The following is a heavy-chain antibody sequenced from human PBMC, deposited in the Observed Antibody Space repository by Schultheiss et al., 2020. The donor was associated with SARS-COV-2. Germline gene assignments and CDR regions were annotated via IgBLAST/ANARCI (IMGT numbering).Heavy chain of an antibody. D-gene: IGHD3-10*01. J-gene: IGHJ4*02. Sequence: SETLSLTCTVSGGSISSYYWSWIRQPPGKGLEWIGYIYYSGTTNYNPSLRSRVTMSVDTSKNQFSLRLSSVTAADTAVYYCASSPPAKGSGSYSNLFDYWGQGTLVTVSS. V-gene: IGHV4-59*12. CDR2: IYYSGTT. CDR3: ASSPPAKGSGSYSNLFDY. CDR1: GGSISSYY.